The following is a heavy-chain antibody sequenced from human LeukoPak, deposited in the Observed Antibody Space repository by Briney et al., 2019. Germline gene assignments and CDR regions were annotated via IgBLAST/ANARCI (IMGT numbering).Heavy chain of an antibody. CDR2: IKSKTDGGAT. J-gene: IGHJ4*02. V-gene: IGHV3-15*01. CDR3: AKDYSGTYFRGADH. Sequence: GGSLRLSCAASGFTFSNAWMSWVRQAPGKGLEWVGRIKSKTDGGATDYAAPVKGRFTISRDDSKNTLYLQMNSLKTEDTAVYYCAKDYSGTYFRGADHWGQGTLVTVSS. D-gene: IGHD1-26*01. CDR1: GFTFSNAW.